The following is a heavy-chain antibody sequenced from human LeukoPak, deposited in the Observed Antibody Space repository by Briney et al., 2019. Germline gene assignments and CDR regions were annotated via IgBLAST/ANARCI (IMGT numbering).Heavy chain of an antibody. CDR3: ARSGYSYGHLYYYYMDV. J-gene: IGHJ6*03. CDR1: GGSISSSSYY. Sequence: SETLSLTCTVSGGSISSSSYYWGWIRQPPGKGLEWIGSIYYSGSTYYNPSLKSRVTISVDTSKNQFSLKLSSVTAADTAVYYCARSGYSYGHLYYYYMDVWGKGTTVTVSS. V-gene: IGHV4-39*07. CDR2: IYYSGST. D-gene: IGHD5-18*01.